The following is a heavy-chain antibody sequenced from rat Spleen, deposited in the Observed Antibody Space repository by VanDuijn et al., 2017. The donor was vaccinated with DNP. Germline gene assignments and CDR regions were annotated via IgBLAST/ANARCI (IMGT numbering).Heavy chain of an antibody. CDR3: VKHLDA. CDR1: GFTFNNYW. V-gene: IGHV5-58*01. Sequence: EVQLVETGGALVQPGRSLKLSCVASGFTFNNYWIYWFRQAPGKGLEWVASIKTDGGGTYYPASVKGRFTISRHNAENTVYLEMNSLRSEDTATYHCVKHLDAWGQGTSVTVSS. D-gene: IGHD2-5*01. CDR2: IKTDGGGT. J-gene: IGHJ4*01.